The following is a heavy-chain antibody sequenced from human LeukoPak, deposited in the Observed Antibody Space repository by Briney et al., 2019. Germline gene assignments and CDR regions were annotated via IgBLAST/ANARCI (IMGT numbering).Heavy chain of an antibody. CDR3: ASRLRIAAAGSGNNY. D-gene: IGHD6-13*01. J-gene: IGHJ4*02. Sequence: GGSLRLSCAASGFTFSSYSMNWVRQAPGKGVEWVSSISSSSSYIYYADSVKGRFTISRDNAKNSLYLQMNSLRAEDTAVYYCASRLRIAAAGSGNNYWGQGTLVTVSS. CDR1: GFTFSSYS. CDR2: ISSSSSYI. V-gene: IGHV3-21*01.